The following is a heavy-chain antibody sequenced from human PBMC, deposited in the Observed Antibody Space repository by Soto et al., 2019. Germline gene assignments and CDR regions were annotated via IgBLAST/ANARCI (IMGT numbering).Heavy chain of an antibody. J-gene: IGHJ4*02. Sequence: ASVKVSCKASGYTFTSYGISWVRQAPGQGLEWMGWISAYNGNTNYAQKLQGRVTMTTDTSTSTAYMELRSLRSDDTAVYYCARWSDGYVDYGRKKDYGGQGPLATASS. CDR2: ISAYNGNT. CDR1: GYTFTSYG. CDR3: ARWSDGYVDYGRKKDY. D-gene: IGHD3-16*01. V-gene: IGHV1-18*01.